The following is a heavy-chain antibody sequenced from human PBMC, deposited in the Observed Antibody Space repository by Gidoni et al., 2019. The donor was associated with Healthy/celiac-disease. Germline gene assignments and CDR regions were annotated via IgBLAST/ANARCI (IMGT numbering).Heavy chain of an antibody. Sequence: EVQLVQSGAEVKKPGESLKISCKGSGYSFTSYWIGWVRQMPGKGLEWMGIIYPGDSDTRYSPSFQGQVTISADKSISTAYLQWSSLKASDTAMYYCARQGGSNYCSGGSCYSSNWFDPWGQGTLVTVSS. V-gene: IGHV5-51*01. J-gene: IGHJ5*02. CDR3: ARQGGSNYCSGGSCYSSNWFDP. D-gene: IGHD2-15*01. CDR1: GYSFTSYW. CDR2: IYPGDSDT.